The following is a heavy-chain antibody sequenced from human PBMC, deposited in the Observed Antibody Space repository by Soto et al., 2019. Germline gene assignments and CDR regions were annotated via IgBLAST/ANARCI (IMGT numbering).Heavy chain of an antibody. CDR2: IYYSGST. CDR3: ARAGQGGWYLFDY. V-gene: IGHV4-39*01. CDR1: GGSISSSSYY. Sequence: QLQLQESGPGLVKPSETLSLTCTVSGGSISSSSYYWGWIRQPPGKGLEWIGSIYYSGSTYYNPSLKSRVTISVDTSKNQFSLKLSSVTAADTAVYYCARAGQGGWYLFDYWGQGTLVTVSS. D-gene: IGHD6-19*01. J-gene: IGHJ4*02.